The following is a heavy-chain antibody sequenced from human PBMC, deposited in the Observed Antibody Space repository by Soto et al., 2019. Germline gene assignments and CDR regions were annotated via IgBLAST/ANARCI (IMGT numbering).Heavy chain of an antibody. CDR1: GGTFNSYT. CDR2: VNPIVGMS. Sequence: QVQLVQSGAEVKKPGSSVKVSCTASGGTFNSYTIHWVRQAPGQGLEWVGRVNPIVGMSNSAQKFQGRVTITADKSTSKADMDLTSLKSEDTAVYYCATSYGSGSAHFDYWGQGTLVTVSS. J-gene: IGHJ4*02. CDR3: ATSYGSGSAHFDY. V-gene: IGHV1-69*02. D-gene: IGHD3-10*01.